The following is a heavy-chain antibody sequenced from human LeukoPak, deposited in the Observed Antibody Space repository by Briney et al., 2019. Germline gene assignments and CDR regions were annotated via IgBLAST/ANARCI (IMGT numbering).Heavy chain of an antibody. D-gene: IGHD2-2*01. CDR2: ISSSSSYI. V-gene: IGHV3-21*01. Sequence: GGSLRLSCAASGFTFSSYSMNWVRQAPGKGLEWVSSISSSSSYIYYADSVKGRFTISRDNAKNSLYLQMNSLRTEDTAVYYCARAYCSSTSCYHYIGYWGQGTLVTVSS. CDR1: GFTFSSYS. J-gene: IGHJ4*02. CDR3: ARAYCSSTSCYHYIGY.